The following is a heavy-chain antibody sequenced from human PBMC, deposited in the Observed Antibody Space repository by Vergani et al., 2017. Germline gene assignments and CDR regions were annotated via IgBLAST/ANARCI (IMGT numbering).Heavy chain of an antibody. V-gene: IGHV4-61*02. Sequence: QVQLQESGPGLVKPSQTLSLTCTVSGGSINSGGFYWSWIRQPAGKGLEWIGRIHTSGSTNSNPSLKSRVTMSEDTSKNQFSLKLTSVAAAVTAVYFCARESCLSDSCYKPFFDYWGQGILVTVSS. D-gene: IGHD3-22*01. J-gene: IGHJ4*02. CDR3: ARESCLSDSCYKPFFDY. CDR1: GGSINSGGFY. CDR2: IHTSGST.